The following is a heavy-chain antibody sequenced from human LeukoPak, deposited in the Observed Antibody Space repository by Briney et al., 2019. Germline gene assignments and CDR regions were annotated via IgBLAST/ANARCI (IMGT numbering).Heavy chain of an antibody. Sequence: GGSLRLSCAASGFTFSSYSMNWVRQAPGKGLGWVSVIYSGGSTYYADSVKGRFTFSRDNSKNTLYLQMNSLRVEDTAVYNCARGGGRNSQYAFDIWGQGTMVTVSS. CDR2: IYSGGST. J-gene: IGHJ3*02. CDR1: GFTFSSYS. D-gene: IGHD2-15*01. CDR3: ARGGGRNSQYAFDI. V-gene: IGHV3-66*02.